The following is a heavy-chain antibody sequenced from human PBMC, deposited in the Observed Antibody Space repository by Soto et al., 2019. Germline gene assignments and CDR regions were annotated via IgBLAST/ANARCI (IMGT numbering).Heavy chain of an antibody. J-gene: IGHJ4*02. CDR2: FSTSAAV. V-gene: IGHV4-4*07. D-gene: IGHD3-3*01. Sequence: SETLSLTGTVSGGSLIKYYWSCIRQTAGEGLGWIGLFSTSAAVVSKASLRSRLTMSVDTSKNQFSLRLTSVTAADTAVYYCARDNNDFWSVYPLAFGYWGQGALVTVS. CDR3: ARDNNDFWSVYPLAFGY. CDR1: GGSLIKYY.